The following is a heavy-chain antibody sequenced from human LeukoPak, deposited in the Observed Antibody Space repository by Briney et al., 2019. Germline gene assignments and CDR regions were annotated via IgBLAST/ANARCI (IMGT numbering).Heavy chain of an antibody. J-gene: IGHJ4*02. V-gene: IGHV4-39*01. Sequence: PSETLSLTCTVSGGSISSSSYYWGWIRQPPGKGLEWIGSIYYSGSTYYNPSLKSRVTISVDTSKNQFSLKLSSVTAADTAVYYCARGDQWLVPNGYFDYWGQGTLVTVSS. CDR1: GGSISSSSYY. CDR3: ARGDQWLVPNGYFDY. CDR2: IYYSGST. D-gene: IGHD6-19*01.